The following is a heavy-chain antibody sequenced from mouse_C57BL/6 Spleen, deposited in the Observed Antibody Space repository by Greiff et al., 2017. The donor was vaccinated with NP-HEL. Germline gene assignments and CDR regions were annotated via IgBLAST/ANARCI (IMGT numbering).Heavy chain of an antibody. CDR3: ARNVYYGSSYGYFDV. D-gene: IGHD1-1*01. CDR1: GYTFTSYW. J-gene: IGHJ1*03. CDR2: IHPNSGST. V-gene: IGHV1-64*01. Sequence: VQLQQPGAELVKPGASVKLSCKASGYTFTSYWMHWVKPRPGQGLEWIGMIHPNSGSTNYNEKFKSKATLTVDKSTSTAYMQLSSLTSEDSAVYYCARNVYYGSSYGYFDVWGTGTTVTVSS.